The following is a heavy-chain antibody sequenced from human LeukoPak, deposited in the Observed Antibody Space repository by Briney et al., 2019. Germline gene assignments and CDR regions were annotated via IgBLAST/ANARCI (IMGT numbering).Heavy chain of an antibody. Sequence: SETLSLTCAVYGGSFSGYYGSWIRQPPGKGLEWIGEINHSGSTNYNPSLKSRVTISVDTSKNQFSLKLSSVTAADTAVYYCARGTGHWNPYYYYYGMDVWGQGTTVTVSS. J-gene: IGHJ6*02. CDR1: GGSFSGYY. V-gene: IGHV4-34*01. CDR2: INHSGST. D-gene: IGHD1-1*01. CDR3: ARGTGHWNPYYYYYGMDV.